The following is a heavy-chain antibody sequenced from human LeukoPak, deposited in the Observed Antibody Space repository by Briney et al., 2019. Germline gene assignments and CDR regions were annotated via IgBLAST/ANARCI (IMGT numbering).Heavy chain of an antibody. J-gene: IGHJ5*02. CDR1: GGSFSGYY. CDR3: ARSLVVGATYPYH. D-gene: IGHD1-26*01. V-gene: IGHV4-59*01. Sequence: KSSETLSLTCAVYGGSFSGYYWSWIRQPPGKGLERIGYIYYSGSTNYNPSLKSRVTISVDTSKNQFSLKLSSVTAADTAVYYCARSLVVGATYPYHWGQGTLVTVSS. CDR2: IYYSGST.